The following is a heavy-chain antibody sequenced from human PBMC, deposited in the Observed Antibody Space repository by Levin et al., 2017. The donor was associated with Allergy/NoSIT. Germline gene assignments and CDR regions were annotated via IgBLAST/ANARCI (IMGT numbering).Heavy chain of an antibody. Sequence: GESLKISCAASGFTFSSYSMNWVRQAPGKGLEWVSYISSSSSTIYYADSVKGRFTISRDNAKNSLYLQMNSLRAEDTAVYYCARESITIFGVVIDYWGQGTLVTVSS. CDR2: ISSSSSTI. CDR1: GFTFSSYS. V-gene: IGHV3-48*01. D-gene: IGHD3-3*01. CDR3: ARESITIFGVVIDY. J-gene: IGHJ4*02.